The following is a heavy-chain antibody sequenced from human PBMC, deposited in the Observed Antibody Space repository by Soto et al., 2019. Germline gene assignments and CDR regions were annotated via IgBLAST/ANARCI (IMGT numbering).Heavy chain of an antibody. CDR2: IYYSGST. CDR3: ARGYVAGVFAWFDP. J-gene: IGHJ5*02. Sequence: SETLSLTCTVSGGSISSGGYYWSWIRQHPGKGLEWIGYIYYSGSTYYNPSLKSRVTISVDTSKNQFSLKLSSVTAADTAVYYCARGYVAGVFAWFDPWGQGTLVTVSS. CDR1: GGSISSGGYY. V-gene: IGHV4-31*03. D-gene: IGHD2-15*01.